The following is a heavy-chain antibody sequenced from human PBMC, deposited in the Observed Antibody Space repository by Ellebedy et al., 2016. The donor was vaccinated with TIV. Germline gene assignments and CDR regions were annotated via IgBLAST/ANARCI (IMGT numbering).Heavy chain of an antibody. Sequence: ASVKVSCXASGYTFTSYGISWVRQAPGQGLEWMGWISAYNGNTNYAQKLQGRVTITRDTSASTAYMELSSLRSEDTAVYYCSYYGSGTEWYWGQGTLVTVSS. J-gene: IGHJ4*02. CDR1: GYTFTSYG. CDR3: SYYGSGTEWY. V-gene: IGHV1-18*01. CDR2: ISAYNGNT. D-gene: IGHD3-10*01.